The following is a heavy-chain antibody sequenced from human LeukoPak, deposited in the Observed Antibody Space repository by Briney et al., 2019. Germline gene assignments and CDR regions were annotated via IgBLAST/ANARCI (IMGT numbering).Heavy chain of an antibody. V-gene: IGHV4-59*11. CDR1: GGSINDHA. CDR2: VYYTGSS. J-gene: IGHJ6*02. Sequence: SETLSLTCTVSGGSINDHAWCWIRQPPGRGLEWIGCVYYTGSSEYNASLKSRLTISTDTSNNQLSLKVTSVTAADTAIYSCARLSRIATAGAYSYHSLDIWGQGITVTVSS. D-gene: IGHD6-13*01. CDR3: ARLSRIATAGAYSYHSLDI.